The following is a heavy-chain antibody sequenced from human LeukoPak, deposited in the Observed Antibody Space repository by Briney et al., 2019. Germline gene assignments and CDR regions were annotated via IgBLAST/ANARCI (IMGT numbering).Heavy chain of an antibody. D-gene: IGHD2-15*01. CDR1: GYTFTGDY. V-gene: IGHV1-2*02. J-gene: IGHJ4*02. CDR3: AKSSAFDY. CDR2: INPDSGDT. Sequence: GASVKVSCKASGYTFTGDYIHWVRQAPEQGLEWMGWINPDSGDTNIPQKFQGRVTMTRDTSISTAYMELSRLTSDDTAVYYCAKSSAFDYWGQGTLVTVSS.